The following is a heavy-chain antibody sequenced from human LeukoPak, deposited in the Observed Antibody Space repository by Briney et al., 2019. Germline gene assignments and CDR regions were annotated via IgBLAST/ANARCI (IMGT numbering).Heavy chain of an antibody. V-gene: IGHV3-43*02. CDR3: AKGGPTYYYGSGDYFDY. J-gene: IGHJ4*02. D-gene: IGHD3-10*01. CDR1: GFTFDDYA. Sequence: GGSLRLSCAASGFTFDDYAMHWVRQAPGKGLEWVSLISGDGGSTYYADSVKGRFTISRDSSKNSLYLQMNSLRTEDTALYYCAKGGPTYYYGSGDYFDYWGQGTLVTVSS. CDR2: ISGDGGST.